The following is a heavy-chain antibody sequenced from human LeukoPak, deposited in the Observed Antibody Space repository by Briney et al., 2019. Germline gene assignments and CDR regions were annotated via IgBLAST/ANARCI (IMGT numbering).Heavy chain of an antibody. V-gene: IGHV3-30-3*01. Sequence: PGGSLRLSCAASGFTFSSYAMHWVRQAPGKGLEWVAVISYDGSNKHYADSVKGRFTISRDNSKNTLYLQMNSLRAEDTAVYYCAREFDSSTDYGMDVWGQGTTVTVSS. CDR2: ISYDGSNK. D-gene: IGHD6-13*01. CDR3: AREFDSSTDYGMDV. CDR1: GFTFSSYA. J-gene: IGHJ6*02.